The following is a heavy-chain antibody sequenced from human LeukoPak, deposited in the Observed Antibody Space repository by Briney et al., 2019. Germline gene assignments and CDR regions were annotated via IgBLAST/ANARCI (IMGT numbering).Heavy chain of an antibody. J-gene: IGHJ3*02. CDR3: ARRGTDNDAFDI. CDR2: IYYSGST. V-gene: IGHV4-39*01. CDR1: XGSISSSSYY. D-gene: IGHD1/OR15-1a*01. Sequence: SETLSLTCTVSXGSISSSSYYWAWIRQPPGKGLEWIGSIYYSGSTDYNPSLKSRVTISVDTSNNQFSLKLTSVTAADTAVYYCARRGTDNDAFDIWGQGTIVTVSS.